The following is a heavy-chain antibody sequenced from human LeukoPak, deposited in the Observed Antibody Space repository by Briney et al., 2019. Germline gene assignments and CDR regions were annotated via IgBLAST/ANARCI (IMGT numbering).Heavy chain of an antibody. CDR1: GGTFSSYA. CDR3: ARGGDYGDPDY. CDR2: IIPIFGTA. J-gene: IGHJ4*02. D-gene: IGHD4-17*01. V-gene: IGHV1-69*05. Sequence: WASVKVSCKASGGTFSSYAISWVRQAPGQGLEWMGGIIPIFGTANYAQKFQGRVTITTDESTSTAYMELSSLRSEDTAVYYCARGGDYGDPDYWGQGTLVTVSS.